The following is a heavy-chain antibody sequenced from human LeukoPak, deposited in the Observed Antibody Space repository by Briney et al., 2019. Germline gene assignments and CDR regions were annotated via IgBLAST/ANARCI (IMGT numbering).Heavy chain of an antibody. D-gene: IGHD2-2*01. J-gene: IGHJ3*02. CDR1: GSISGYY. Sequence: SETLSLTCTVSGSISGYYWSWIRQPPGKGLEWIGYIYTSGSTNYNPSLKSRVTISVDTSKNQFSLDLSSMTAADTAVYYCARRKCTSTSCLTRNAFDIWGQGTMVTVSS. CDR3: ARRKCTSTSCLTRNAFDI. CDR2: IYTSGST. V-gene: IGHV4-4*09.